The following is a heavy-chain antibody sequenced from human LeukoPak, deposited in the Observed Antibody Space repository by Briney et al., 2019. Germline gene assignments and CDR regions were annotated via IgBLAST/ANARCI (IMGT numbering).Heavy chain of an antibody. CDR1: AYTFTGYY. Sequence: GASVKVSCKASAYTFTGYYMHRVRQAPGQGLEWMGWINPNSGGTNYSQKVHGRVTMTRDTSITTAYMELRRLRSDDTAVYYCARDLYPTSLLFVFDPGGQGTLVSVSS. CDR3: ARDLYPTSLLFVFDP. CDR2: INPNSGGT. V-gene: IGHV1-2*02. J-gene: IGHJ5*02. D-gene: IGHD2-21*01.